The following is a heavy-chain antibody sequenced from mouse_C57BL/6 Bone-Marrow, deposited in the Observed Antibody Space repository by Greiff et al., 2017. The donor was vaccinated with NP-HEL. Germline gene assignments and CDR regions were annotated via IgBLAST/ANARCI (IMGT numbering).Heavy chain of an antibody. CDR3: ARRRYGSSYWYVDV. CDR2: IDPSDSYT. D-gene: IGHD1-1*01. V-gene: IGHV1-50*01. CDR1: GYTFTSYW. J-gene: IGHJ1*03. Sequence: QVQLKQPGAELVKPGASVKLSCKASGYTFTSYWMQWVKQRPGQGLEWIGEIDPSDSYTNYNQKFKGKATLTVDTSSSTAYMQLSSLTSEDSAVYYCARRRYGSSYWYVDVWGTGTTVTVSS.